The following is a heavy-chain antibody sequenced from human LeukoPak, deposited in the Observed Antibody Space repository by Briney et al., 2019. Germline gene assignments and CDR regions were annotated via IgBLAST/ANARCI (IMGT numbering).Heavy chain of an antibody. V-gene: IGHV3-30*02. Sequence: PGGSLRLSCGASVFTFSSYGMHWVRQAPGKGLEWVAFIRYDGSNKYYADSVKGRFTISRDNAKNSLYLQMNSLRAEDTAVYYCARDTGITASAEQFDYWGQGTLVTVSS. J-gene: IGHJ4*02. CDR2: IRYDGSNK. D-gene: IGHD6-13*01. CDR1: VFTFSSYG. CDR3: ARDTGITASAEQFDY.